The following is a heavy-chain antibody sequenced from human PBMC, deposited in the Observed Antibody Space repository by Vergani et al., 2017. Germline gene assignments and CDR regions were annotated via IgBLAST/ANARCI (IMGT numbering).Heavy chain of an antibody. Sequence: EVQLLQSEGAVVQPGGSLRLSCVASGFTFSSHAMSWVRQGHGQGLEWVSSIKNTGDSTHYADSVKGRFTISRDNAKNSLYLQMNSLRAEDTAVYYCAISGSYPPSRDYGMDVWGQGTTVTVSS. CDR1: GFTFSSHA. D-gene: IGHD1-26*01. J-gene: IGHJ6*02. V-gene: IGHV3-23*01. CDR3: AISGSYPPSRDYGMDV. CDR2: IKNTGDST.